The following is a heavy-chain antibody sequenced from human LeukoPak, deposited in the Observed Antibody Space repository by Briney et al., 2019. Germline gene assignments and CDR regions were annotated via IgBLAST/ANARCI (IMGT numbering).Heavy chain of an antibody. D-gene: IGHD1-26*01. Sequence: GGSLRLSCAASGFTFKSYAMTWVRQAPGKGLEWVSAIRQSGYEKYYADSVRGRFTISRDNSENTLYLQMNTLRAEDTAVYYCARNLGRTVSYNYWGQGTLVTVSS. J-gene: IGHJ4*02. V-gene: IGHV3-23*01. CDR3: ARNLGRTVSYNY. CDR1: GFTFKSYA. CDR2: IRQSGYEK.